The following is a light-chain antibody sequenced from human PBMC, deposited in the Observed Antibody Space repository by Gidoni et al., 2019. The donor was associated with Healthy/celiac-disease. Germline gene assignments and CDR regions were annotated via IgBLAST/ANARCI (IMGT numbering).Light chain of an antibody. Sequence: QSVLTQPPSASGTPGQRVTISCSGSSSNIGSNTVNWYQQLPGTAPKLLIYRNNQRPSGVPERFSGSKSGTSASLAISGLQSEDEADYYCAAWDESLNGPVFGGGTKLTVL. CDR3: AAWDESLNGPV. CDR1: SSNIGSNT. V-gene: IGLV1-44*01. J-gene: IGLJ2*01. CDR2: RNN.